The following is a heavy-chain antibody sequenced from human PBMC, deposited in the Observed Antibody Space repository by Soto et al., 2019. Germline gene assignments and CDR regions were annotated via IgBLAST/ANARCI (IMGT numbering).Heavy chain of an antibody. Sequence: QVQLVQSGAEVKKPGASVKVSCKDSGYTFTSYGISWVRQAPGQGLEWMGWISAYNGNTNYAPKLQGRVTMTTDTSTSPAYMELRLLRSDDTAVYYCAILSTAGSFDYWGQGTLVTVSS. CDR2: ISAYNGNT. V-gene: IGHV1-18*01. CDR1: GYTFTSYG. J-gene: IGHJ4*02. D-gene: IGHD3-10*01. CDR3: AILSTAGSFDY.